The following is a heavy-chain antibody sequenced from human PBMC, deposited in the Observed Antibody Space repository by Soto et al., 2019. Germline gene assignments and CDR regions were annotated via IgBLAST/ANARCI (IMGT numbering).Heavy chain of an antibody. CDR2: IYYSGST. CDR3: GTMPIVVEPAPMDV. CDR1: GGSISSGDYY. J-gene: IGHJ6*02. D-gene: IGHD2-2*01. Sequence: PSETLSLTCTVSGGSISSGDYYWSWIRQPPGKGLEWIGYIYYSGSTSYNASLKSRTSISADPSNNQFSLKLHSLTAADTAVYCCGTMPIVVEPAPMDVWGPGTSVTVSS. V-gene: IGHV4-30-4*01.